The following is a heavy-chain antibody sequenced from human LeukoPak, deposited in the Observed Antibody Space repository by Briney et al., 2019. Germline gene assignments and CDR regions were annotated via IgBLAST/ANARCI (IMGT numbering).Heavy chain of an antibody. CDR1: GFTFSSYA. V-gene: IGHV3-30-3*01. CDR3: ARDGSVGAAGTFGY. J-gene: IGHJ4*02. Sequence: GRSLRLSCAASGFTFSSYAMHWVRQAPGKGLEWVAVISYDGSNKYYADSVKGRFTISRDNSKNTLYLQTNSLRAEDTAVYYCARDGSVGAAGTFGYWGQGTLVTVSS. CDR2: ISYDGSNK. D-gene: IGHD1-26*01.